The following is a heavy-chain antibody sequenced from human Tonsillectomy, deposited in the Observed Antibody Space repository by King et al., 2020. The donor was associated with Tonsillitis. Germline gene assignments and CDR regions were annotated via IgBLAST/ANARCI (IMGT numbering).Heavy chain of an antibody. D-gene: IGHD5-12*01. CDR3: ARELWINAFIV. V-gene: IGHV1-2*02. CDR2: IDPDNGGT. J-gene: IGHJ3*01. CDR1: GYTFTSNH. Sequence: VQLVESGAEVRKPGASVKVSCTASGYTFTSNHIHWVRQAPGQGLECMGWIDPDNGGTHYAENFQGRVTLTRDTSISTAYMELNSLTSDDTAVYYCARELWINAFIVWGQGTMVTVSS.